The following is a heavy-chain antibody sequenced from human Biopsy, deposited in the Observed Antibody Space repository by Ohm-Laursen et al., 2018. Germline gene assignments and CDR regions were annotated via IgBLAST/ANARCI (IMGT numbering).Heavy chain of an antibody. CDR1: GFIFTSYG. J-gene: IGHJ6*02. Sequence: ASVKVSCKASGFIFTSYGLSWVRQAPGQGLEWMGWISSSNDNTNYAQKFQGRVTMTADTSTSTAYMELRSLRSDDTAVYYCAKDFFDSSGYFYYYNGVDLWGQGTTVTVSS. D-gene: IGHD3-22*01. CDR3: AKDFFDSSGYFYYYNGVDL. V-gene: IGHV1-18*01. CDR2: ISSSNDNT.